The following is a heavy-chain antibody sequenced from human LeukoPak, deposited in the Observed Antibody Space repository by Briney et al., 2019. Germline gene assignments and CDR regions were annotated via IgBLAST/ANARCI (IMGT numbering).Heavy chain of an antibody. CDR2: IKQDGSEK. D-gene: IGHD3-10*01. Sequence: GGSLRLSCAASGFTFSSYWMSWVRQAPGKGLEWVANIKQDGSEKYYVDSVKGRFTISRDNAKNSLYLQMNSLRAEDTAVYYCARGHRGSGSYYNWDYWGQGTLVTVSS. CDR3: ARGHRGSGSYYNWDY. CDR1: GFTFSSYW. J-gene: IGHJ4*02. V-gene: IGHV3-7*01.